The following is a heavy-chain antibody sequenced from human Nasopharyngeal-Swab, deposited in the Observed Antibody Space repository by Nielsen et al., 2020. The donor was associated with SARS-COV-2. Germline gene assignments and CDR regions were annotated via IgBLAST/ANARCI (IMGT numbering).Heavy chain of an antibody. CDR3: ARGSTVSHAYYYYGMDV. V-gene: IGHV1-3*01. D-gene: IGHD4-17*01. J-gene: IGHJ6*02. CDR2: INAGNGNT. Sequence: WVRQAPGQRLEWMGWINAGNGNTKYSQKFQGRVTITRDTSASTAYMELSSLRSEDTAVYYCARGSTVSHAYYYYGMDVWGQGTTVTVSS.